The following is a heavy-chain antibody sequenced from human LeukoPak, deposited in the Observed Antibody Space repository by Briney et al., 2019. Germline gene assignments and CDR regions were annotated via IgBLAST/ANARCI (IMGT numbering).Heavy chain of an antibody. CDR1: GGSISSSSYY. CDR2: IYYSGST. Sequence: SETLSLTCTVSGGSISSSSYYWGWIRQPPGKGLEWIGSIYYSGSTYYNPSLKSRVTISVNTSKNQFSLKLSSVTAADTAVYYCARLRIVGATIRFDYWGQGTLVTVSS. CDR3: ARLRIVGATIRFDY. J-gene: IGHJ4*02. V-gene: IGHV4-39*01. D-gene: IGHD1-26*01.